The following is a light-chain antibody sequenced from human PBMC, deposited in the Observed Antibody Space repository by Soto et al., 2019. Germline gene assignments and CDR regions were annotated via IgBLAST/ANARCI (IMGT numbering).Light chain of an antibody. V-gene: IGKV4-1*01. J-gene: IGKJ4*01. CDR3: KQYYSPPLT. Sequence: DIVMTQSPDSLAVSLGERATINCKSSQSVLYSSNNKNYVAWYQQRPGQPPKLLIYWTSIRESGVPDRFSGSGSGTDFTLNISSLEAEDVAVYFCKQYYSPPLTFGGGTKVEIK. CDR2: WTS. CDR1: QSVLYSSNNKNY.